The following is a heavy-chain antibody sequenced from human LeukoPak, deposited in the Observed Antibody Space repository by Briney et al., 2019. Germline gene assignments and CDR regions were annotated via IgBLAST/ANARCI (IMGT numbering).Heavy chain of an antibody. CDR1: GGSISSSSYY. D-gene: IGHD6-6*01. V-gene: IGHV4-39*07. Sequence: PSETLSLTCTVSGGSISSSSYYWGWIRQPPGKGLEWIGSIYYSGSTYYNPSLKSRVTISVDTSKNQFSLKLSSVTAADTAVYYCARVVAARRYYYYYMDVWGKGTTVTVSS. CDR2: IYYSGST. CDR3: ARVVAARRYYYYYMDV. J-gene: IGHJ6*03.